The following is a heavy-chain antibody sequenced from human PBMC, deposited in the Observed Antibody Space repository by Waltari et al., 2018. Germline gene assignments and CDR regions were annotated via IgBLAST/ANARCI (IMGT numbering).Heavy chain of an antibody. D-gene: IGHD4-17*01. J-gene: IGHJ2*01. CDR2: IYYSGST. CDR3: ARTTLLLWYFDL. Sequence: QVQLQESGPGLVKPSETLSLTCTVSGGSIGSYYWSWIRQPPGKGLEWIGYIYYSGSTNYNPSLKSRVTISVDTSKNQFSLKLSSVTAADTAVYYCARTTLLLWYFDLWGRGTLVTVSS. V-gene: IGHV4-59*08. CDR1: GGSIGSYY.